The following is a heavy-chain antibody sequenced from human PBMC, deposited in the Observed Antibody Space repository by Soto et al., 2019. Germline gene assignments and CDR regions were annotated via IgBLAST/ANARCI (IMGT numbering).Heavy chain of an antibody. CDR1: GGSFSGYY. CDR3: ARDYITIFGVVASFDY. D-gene: IGHD3-3*01. Sequence: QVQLQQWGAGLLKPSETLSLTCAVYGGSFSGYYWSWIRQPPGKGLEWIGEINHSGSTNYNPSLKSRVTISVDTSKPQFSLKLSSVTAADTAVYYCARDYITIFGVVASFDYWGQGPLVTVSS. V-gene: IGHV4-34*01. CDR2: INHSGST. J-gene: IGHJ4*02.